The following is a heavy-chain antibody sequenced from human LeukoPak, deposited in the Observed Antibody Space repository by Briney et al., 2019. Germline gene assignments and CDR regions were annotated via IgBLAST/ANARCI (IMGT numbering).Heavy chain of an antibody. CDR1: GYTFTSYG. Sequence: ASVKVSCKASGYTFTSYGISWVRQAPGQGLEWLGWIITYNGKTNYAQKVQGRVTMTTDTSTSTAYLELRSLRSDDTAIYYCARAVLSSWTSYTEVFFEYWGQGTLVTVSS. CDR2: IITYNGKT. D-gene: IGHD6-13*01. CDR3: ARAVLSSWTSYTEVFFEY. J-gene: IGHJ4*02. V-gene: IGHV1-18*01.